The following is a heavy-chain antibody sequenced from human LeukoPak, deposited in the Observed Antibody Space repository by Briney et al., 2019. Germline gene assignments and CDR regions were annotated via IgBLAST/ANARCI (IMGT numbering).Heavy chain of an antibody. Sequence: SGGSLRLSCVASGFTFSSYWMSWVRQAPGKGLEWVSYISSSSSTIYYADSVKGRFTISRDNAKNSLYLQMNSLRAEDTAVYYCARRPAVWFGESSYYYYYMDVWGKGTTVTVSS. CDR1: GFTFSSYW. D-gene: IGHD3-10*01. CDR2: ISSSSSTI. J-gene: IGHJ6*03. CDR3: ARRPAVWFGESSYYYYYMDV. V-gene: IGHV3-48*04.